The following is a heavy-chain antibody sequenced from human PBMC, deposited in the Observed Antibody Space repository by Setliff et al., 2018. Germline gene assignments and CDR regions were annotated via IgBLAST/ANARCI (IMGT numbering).Heavy chain of an antibody. J-gene: IGHJ6*03. Sequence: PSETLSLTCTVSGGSISSSYWSWIRQPPGKGLEWIGYVYTSGSTNYNPSLKSRVTMSVDTSKSHFSLRLSSVTAADTAVYYCARMAVRAASRPSSPLEYYYYMDFWGKGATVTVSS. V-gene: IGHV4-4*08. CDR3: ARMAVRAASRPSSPLEYYYYMDF. D-gene: IGHD6-6*01. CDR1: GGSISSSY. CDR2: VYTSGST.